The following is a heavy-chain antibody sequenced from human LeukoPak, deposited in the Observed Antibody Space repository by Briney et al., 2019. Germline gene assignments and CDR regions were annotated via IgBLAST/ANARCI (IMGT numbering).Heavy chain of an antibody. V-gene: IGHV3-33*01. J-gene: IGHJ4*02. CDR2: IWYDGSNK. D-gene: IGHD6-13*01. CDR3: ARAYSCSSHFDY. Sequence: GRSLRLSCAASGFTFSSYGMHWVRQAPGKGLEWVGVIWYDGSNKYYADSVKGRFTISRDNSKNTLYLQMDSLRAEDTAVYYCARAYSCSSHFDYWGQGTLVTVSS. CDR1: GFTFSSYG.